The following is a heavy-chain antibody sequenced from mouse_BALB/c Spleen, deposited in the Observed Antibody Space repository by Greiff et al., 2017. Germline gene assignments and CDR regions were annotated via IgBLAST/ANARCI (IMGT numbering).Heavy chain of an antibody. CDR3: ARGDSRYWFAY. CDR1: GYTFTSYT. J-gene: IGHJ3*01. D-gene: IGHD1-1*01. V-gene: IGHV1-4*02. Sequence: VQLVESAAELARPGASVKMSCKASGYTFTSYTMHWVKQRPGQGLEWIGYINPSSGYTEYNQKFKDKTTLTADKSSSTAYMQLSSLTSEDSAVYYCARGDSRYWFAYWGQGTLVTVSA. CDR2: INPSSGYT.